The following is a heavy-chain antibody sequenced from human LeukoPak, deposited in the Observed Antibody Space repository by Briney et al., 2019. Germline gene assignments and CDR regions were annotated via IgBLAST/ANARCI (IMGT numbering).Heavy chain of an antibody. CDR1: GGSVSSGTYY. J-gene: IGHJ5*02. CDR2: IYYSGST. CDR3: ARALSGRNHWFDP. Sequence: SETLSLTCTVPGGSVSSGTYYWSWIRQPPGTGLEWIGYIYYSGSTNYNPSLKSRVTISRDTSKNHFSLNLGSVTAADTAVYYCARALSGRNHWFDPWGQGTLVTVSS. V-gene: IGHV4-61*03. D-gene: IGHD3-10*01.